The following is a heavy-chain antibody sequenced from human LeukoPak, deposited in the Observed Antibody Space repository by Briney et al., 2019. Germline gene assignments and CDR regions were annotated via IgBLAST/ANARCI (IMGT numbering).Heavy chain of an antibody. D-gene: IGHD2-15*01. CDR2: IYTSGST. CDR1: GGSISSGSYY. Sequence: PSQTLSLTCTVSGGSISSGSYYWSWIRQPAGKGLEWIGRIYTSGSTNYNPSLKSRVTISVDTSKNQFSLKLSSVTAADTAVYYCARARVVAAKYYFDYWGQGTLVTVSS. CDR3: ARARVVAAKYYFDY. V-gene: IGHV4-61*02. J-gene: IGHJ4*02.